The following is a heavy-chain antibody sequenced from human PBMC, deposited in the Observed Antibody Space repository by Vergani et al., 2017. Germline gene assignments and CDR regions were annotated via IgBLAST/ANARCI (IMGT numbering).Heavy chain of an antibody. J-gene: IGHJ5*02. CDR1: GGSISSGDYY. Sequence: QVQLQESGPGLVKPSQTLSLTCTVSGGSISSGDYYWSWIRQPPGKGLEWIGYIYYSGSTYYNPSLKRRVTISVDTSKNQFSLKLSSVTAADTAVYYCARDRSGGDQEGGWFDPWGQGTLVTVSS. D-gene: IGHD2-21*02. V-gene: IGHV4-30-4*01. CDR2: IYYSGST. CDR3: ARDRSGGDQEGGWFDP.